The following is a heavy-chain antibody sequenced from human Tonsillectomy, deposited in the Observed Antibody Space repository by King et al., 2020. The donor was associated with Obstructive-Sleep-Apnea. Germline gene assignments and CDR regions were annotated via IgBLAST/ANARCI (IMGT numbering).Heavy chain of an antibody. J-gene: IGHJ4*02. CDR1: GVSISSGDYY. V-gene: IGHV4-30-4*01. CDR3: ARAVKTYYYDSSGLDY. D-gene: IGHD3-22*01. Sequence: QLQEAGPGLVKPSQTLSLICTVSGVSISSGDYYWSWIRQPPGNGLEWIGYIYYRGSTYYNPSLKSRVTISIDTSKNQFSLKLSSVTAADTAVYFCARAVKTYYYDSSGLDYWGQGTLVTVSS. CDR2: IYYRGST.